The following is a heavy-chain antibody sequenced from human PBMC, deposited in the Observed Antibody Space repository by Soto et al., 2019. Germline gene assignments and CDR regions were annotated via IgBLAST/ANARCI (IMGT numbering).Heavy chain of an antibody. D-gene: IGHD3-9*01. CDR3: ARGLGDILTGYPMAYDAFDI. CDR1: GYTFTGCY. V-gene: IGHV1-2*04. CDR2: INPNSGGT. J-gene: IGHJ3*02. Sequence: GASVKVSCKASGYTFTGCYMHWVRQAPGQGLEWMGWINPNSGGTNYAQKFQGWVTMTRDTSISTAYMELSRLRSGDTAVYYCARGLGDILTGYPMAYDAFDIWGQGTMVTVSS.